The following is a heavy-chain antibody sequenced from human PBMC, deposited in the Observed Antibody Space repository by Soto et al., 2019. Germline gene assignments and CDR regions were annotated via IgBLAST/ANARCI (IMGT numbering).Heavy chain of an antibody. D-gene: IGHD3-22*01. CDR2: IGTAGDT. V-gene: IGHV3-13*01. Sequence: AGGSLRLSCEASGFTFTSYDMHWVRHATGKGLEWVSDIGTAGDTYYPGSVKGRFTISRENAKNSLYLQINSLRAGDTAVDYCAREDRDISGSHGMGVWCQVTTVAVSS. CDR1: GFTFTSYD. J-gene: IGHJ6*02. CDR3: AREDRDISGSHGMGV.